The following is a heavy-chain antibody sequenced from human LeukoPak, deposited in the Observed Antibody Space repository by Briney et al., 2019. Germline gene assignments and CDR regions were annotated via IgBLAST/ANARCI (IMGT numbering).Heavy chain of an antibody. Sequence: SETLSLTCTVSGYSISSGYYWGWIRQPPGKGLEWIGSIYHSGSTYYNPSLKSRVTISVDTSKNQFSLKLSSVTAADTAVYYCARVFSIYYYYMDVWGKGTTVTVSS. CDR1: GYSISSGYY. D-gene: IGHD2-21*01. CDR3: ARVFSIYYYYMDV. V-gene: IGHV4-38-2*02. J-gene: IGHJ6*03. CDR2: IYHSGST.